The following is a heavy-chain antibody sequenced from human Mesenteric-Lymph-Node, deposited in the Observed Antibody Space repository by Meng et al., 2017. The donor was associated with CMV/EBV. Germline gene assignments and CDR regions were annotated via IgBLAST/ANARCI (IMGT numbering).Heavy chain of an antibody. CDR1: GFPLTTSGMR. CDR2: IGWDDVK. Sequence: SGPTLAIPTQPLTLTCTFSGFPLTTSGMRVNWIRQPPGKALEWLARIGWDDVKFYSTSLKTRLTISKDTSKNQVVLTLANMDPVDTATYYCAREKYSSSWYFDYWGQGALVTVSS. D-gene: IGHD6-13*01. CDR3: AREKYSSSWYFDY. V-gene: IGHV2-70D*14. J-gene: IGHJ4*02.